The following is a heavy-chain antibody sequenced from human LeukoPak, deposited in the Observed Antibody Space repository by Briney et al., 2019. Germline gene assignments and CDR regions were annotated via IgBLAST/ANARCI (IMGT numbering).Heavy chain of an antibody. D-gene: IGHD6-13*01. CDR1: GGSFSGYY. V-gene: IGHV4-34*01. CDR2: INHSGST. CDR3: ARGSWQQLVLWGVGYYFDY. Sequence: SETLSLTCAAYGGSFSGYYWSWIRQPPGKGLEWIGEINHSGSTNYNPSLKSRVTISVDTSKNQFSLKLSSVTAADTAVYYCARGSWQQLVLWGVGYYFDYWGQGTLVTVSS. J-gene: IGHJ4*02.